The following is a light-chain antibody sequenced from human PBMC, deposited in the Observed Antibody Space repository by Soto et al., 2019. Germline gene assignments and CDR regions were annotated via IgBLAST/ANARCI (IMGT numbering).Light chain of an antibody. Sequence: QPVLTQPPSVSGAPGQRVTISCTGSSSNIGSYYDVQWYQHLPGAAPKLLIYRNSKRPSGVPDRFSGSRSGTSASLAISGLQAEDEADYYCQSYDSSLSGVVFGGGTKVTVL. CDR1: SSNIGSYYD. J-gene: IGLJ2*01. CDR2: RNS. CDR3: QSYDSSLSGVV. V-gene: IGLV1-40*01.